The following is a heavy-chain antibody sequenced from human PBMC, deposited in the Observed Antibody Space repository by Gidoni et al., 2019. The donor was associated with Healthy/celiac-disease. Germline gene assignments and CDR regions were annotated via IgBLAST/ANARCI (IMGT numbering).Heavy chain of an antibody. J-gene: IGHJ4*02. V-gene: IGHV3-49*03. CDR3: TRAYGDYNFDY. CDR1: GFTFGDYA. CDR2: IRSKAYGGTT. D-gene: IGHD4-17*01. Sequence: EVQLVESGGGLVQPGRSLRLSCTAAGFTFGDYAMSWFRQAPGKGLEWVGFIRSKAYGGTTEYAASVKGRFTISRDDSKSIAYLQMNSLKTEDTAVYYCTRAYGDYNFDYWGQGTLVTVSS.